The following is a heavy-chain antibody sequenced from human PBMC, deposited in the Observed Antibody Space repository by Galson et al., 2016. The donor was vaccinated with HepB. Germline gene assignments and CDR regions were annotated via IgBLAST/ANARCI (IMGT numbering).Heavy chain of an antibody. D-gene: IGHD5-18*01. CDR3: ARHTSMGYSYGLWWDY. CDR2: IRYDGSNK. CDR1: GFTFSSYA. Sequence: SLRLSCAASGFTFSSYAMSWVRQAPGKGLEWVTFIRYDGSNKYYADSVKGRFTISRDNSKHTLYLQMNSLRAENTAVYYCARHTSMGYSYGLWWDYWGQGTLVTVSS. J-gene: IGHJ4*02. V-gene: IGHV3-33*08.